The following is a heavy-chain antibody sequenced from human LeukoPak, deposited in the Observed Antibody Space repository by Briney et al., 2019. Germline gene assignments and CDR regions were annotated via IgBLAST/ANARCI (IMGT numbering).Heavy chain of an antibody. D-gene: IGHD3-22*01. CDR1: GYTFTSYG. Sequence: GASVKVSCKASGYTFTSYGISWVRQAPGQGLEWMGWISADGGDTRYAQKFQGRVTLTTDASTTTVYMELRTLTSDDTALYYCARDYYARRGYHEDCFDPWGQGTLVIVSS. CDR3: ARDYYARRGYHEDCFDP. J-gene: IGHJ5*02. V-gene: IGHV1-18*01. CDR2: ISADGGDT.